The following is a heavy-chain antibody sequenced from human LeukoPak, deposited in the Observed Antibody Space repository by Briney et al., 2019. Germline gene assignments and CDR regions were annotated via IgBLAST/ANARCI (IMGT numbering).Heavy chain of an antibody. CDR1: GYTFTTYW. D-gene: IGHD2/OR15-2a*01. CDR3: ARHLEAYCYSTTCTPSDAFDI. Sequence: GESLKISCKGSGYTFTTYWIGWVRQMPGKGLEWMGIIYPGDSYTRYSPSFQGQVTISADKSVSTAYLQWSTLKASDTAMYYCARHLEAYCYSTTCTPSDAFDIWGQGTMVTVSS. V-gene: IGHV5-51*01. CDR2: IYPGDSYT. J-gene: IGHJ3*02.